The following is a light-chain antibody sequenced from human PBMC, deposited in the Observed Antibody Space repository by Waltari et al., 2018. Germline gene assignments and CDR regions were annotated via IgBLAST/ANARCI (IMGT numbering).Light chain of an antibody. V-gene: IGLV2-14*01. CDR1: SSDVGGYNY. J-gene: IGLJ2*01. CDR3: TSYTSTNTVV. CDR2: DVT. Sequence: QSALTQPASVSGSPGQSITISCTGTSSDVGGYNYVSWYQQHPGKAPKLMIYDVTKWPAGVSNRFSGSKSGNTASLTISGLQAEDEADYYCTSYTSTNTVVFGGGTKVTVL.